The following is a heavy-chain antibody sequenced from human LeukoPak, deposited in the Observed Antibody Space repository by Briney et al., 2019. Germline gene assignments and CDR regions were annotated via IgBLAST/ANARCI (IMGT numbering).Heavy chain of an antibody. CDR3: ARCRDYNFWSGSAIDY. CDR1: GFFFSSYA. J-gene: IGHJ4*02. D-gene: IGHD3-3*01. Sequence: PGGSLRLSCAASGFFFSSYAMHWVRQAPGKGLEWVAVISYDGRNTDYADSVKGRFTISGDNSKNALYLQMNSLRTEDTAVYYCARCRDYNFWSGSAIDYWGQGTLVTVSS. V-gene: IGHV3-30*04. CDR2: ISYDGRNT.